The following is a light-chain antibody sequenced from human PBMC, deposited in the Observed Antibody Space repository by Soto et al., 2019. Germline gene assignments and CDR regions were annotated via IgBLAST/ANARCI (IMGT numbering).Light chain of an antibody. V-gene: IGLV1-44*01. CDR2: SNN. J-gene: IGLJ3*02. CDR3: AAWDDSLNGWV. Sequence: QSVLTQPPSASGTPGQRVIISCSGKTPNIGSNYVYWYRHLPGTAPQLLIYSNNQRPSGVPDRFSGSKSGTSASLAISGLQSEDEADYYCAAWDDSLNGWVFGGGTKLTVL. CDR1: TPNIGSNY.